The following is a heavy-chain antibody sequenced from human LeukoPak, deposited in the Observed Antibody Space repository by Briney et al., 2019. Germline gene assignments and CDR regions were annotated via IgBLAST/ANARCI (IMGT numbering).Heavy chain of an antibody. CDR1: GGSISSHY. Sequence: SETLSLTCTVSGGSISSHYWSWIRQPPGKGLEWIGYIYYSGSTNYNPSLKSRVTMSVDTSKNQFSLKLSSVTAADTAVYYCARDRGYYYYYMDVWGKGTTVTVSS. J-gene: IGHJ6*03. CDR3: ARDRGYYYYYMDV. V-gene: IGHV4-59*11. CDR2: IYYSGST.